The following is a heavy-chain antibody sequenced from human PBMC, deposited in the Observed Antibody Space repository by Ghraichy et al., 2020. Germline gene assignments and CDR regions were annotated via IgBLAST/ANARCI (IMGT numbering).Heavy chain of an antibody. CDR3: ARAHSLTGPFDI. CDR2: ISSGGIT. CDR1: GFDLSGSY. J-gene: IGHJ3*02. Sequence: GGSLRLSCAASGFDLSGSYMHWVRQGPGKGLEWISVISSGGITYYADSVKDRLTISRDSAKNTLYFQMNSLRAEDTAEYHCARAHSLTGPFDIWGQGTLVTVSS. D-gene: IGHD1-14*01. V-gene: IGHV3-53*01.